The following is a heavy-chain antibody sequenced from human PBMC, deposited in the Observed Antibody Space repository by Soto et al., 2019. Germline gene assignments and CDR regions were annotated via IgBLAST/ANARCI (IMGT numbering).Heavy chain of an antibody. Sequence: QVHLQESGPGLVKPSGTLSLTCAVFGGSVSGGDWWSWVRQPPGMGLEWIGDLYSGGTNYNTSLKSRVNISEDQSKNQLSLTSTSVTAADTAVYYWTRNPGLRIGDPERGQGTLVTVSS. CDR3: TRNPGLRIGDPE. CDR2: LYSGGT. J-gene: IGHJ4*02. V-gene: IGHV4-4*02. CDR1: GGSVSGGDW. D-gene: IGHD2-15*01.